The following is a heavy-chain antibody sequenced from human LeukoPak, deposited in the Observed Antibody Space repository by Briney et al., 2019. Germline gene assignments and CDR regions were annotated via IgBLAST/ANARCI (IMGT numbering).Heavy chain of an antibody. D-gene: IGHD6-19*01. V-gene: IGHV4-34*01. CDR2: INHSGST. Sequence: SETLSLTCAVYGGSFSGYYWSWIRQPPGKGLEWIGEINHSGSTNHNPSLKSRVTISVDTSKNQFSLKLSSVTAADTAVYYCARHVESSGWYYFDYWGQGTLVTVSS. J-gene: IGHJ4*02. CDR1: GGSFSGYY. CDR3: ARHVESSGWYYFDY.